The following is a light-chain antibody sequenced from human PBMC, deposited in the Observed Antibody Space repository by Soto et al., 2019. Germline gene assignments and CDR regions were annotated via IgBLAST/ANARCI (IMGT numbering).Light chain of an antibody. Sequence: EIVMTQSPVTLSVSPGERATLSCRASQSVSSNLAWYQQKPGQAPRLLIYGASTRATGIPARFSGSGSGTEFTLTISSLQSEDFAVYYCQQYNNWPRWTFGQGTKVEIK. J-gene: IGKJ1*01. CDR3: QQYNNWPRWT. CDR1: QSVSSN. V-gene: IGKV3-15*01. CDR2: GAS.